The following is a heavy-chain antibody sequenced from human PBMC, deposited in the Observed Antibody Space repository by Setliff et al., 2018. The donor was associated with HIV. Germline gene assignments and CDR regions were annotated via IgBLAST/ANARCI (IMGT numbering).Heavy chain of an antibody. V-gene: IGHV4-34*01. J-gene: IGHJ4*02. D-gene: IGHD1-1*01. CDR2: INHSGST. CDR1: GGSISGHY. Sequence: SETLSLTCAVSGGSISGHYWSWIRQPPGKGPEWIGEINHSGSTNYNPSLKSRVTIAVDTSKNQFSLKLSFVTAADTAVYYCAMVIGWNDAGDYWGRGTLVTVSS. CDR3: AMVIGWNDAGDY.